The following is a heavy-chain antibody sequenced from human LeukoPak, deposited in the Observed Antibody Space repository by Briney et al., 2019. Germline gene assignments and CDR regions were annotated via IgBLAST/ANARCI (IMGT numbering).Heavy chain of an antibody. V-gene: IGHV1-2*02. CDR2: INPNSGGT. CDR3: ARDITMVRGVLKDDY. J-gene: IGHJ4*02. Sequence: ASVKVSCKASGYTFTGYYMHWVRQVPGQGLEWMGWINPNSGGTNYAQKFQGRVTMTRDTSISTAYMELSRLRSDDTAVYYCARDITMVRGVLKDDYWGQGTLVTVSS. CDR1: GYTFTGYY. D-gene: IGHD3-10*01.